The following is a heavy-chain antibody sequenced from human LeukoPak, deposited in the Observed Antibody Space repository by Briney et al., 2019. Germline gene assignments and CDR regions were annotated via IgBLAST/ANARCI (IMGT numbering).Heavy chain of an antibody. CDR1: GGSLSGYY. J-gene: IGHJ4*02. Sequence: SETLSLTCAVYGGSLSGYYWSWIRQPPGKGLEWIGEINHSGSTNYNPSLKSRVTKSVDTSKNQFSLKLSSVTAADTAVYYCARVNYGDYIDYWGQGTLVTVSS. V-gene: IGHV4-34*01. CDR3: ARVNYGDYIDY. D-gene: IGHD4-17*01. CDR2: INHSGST.